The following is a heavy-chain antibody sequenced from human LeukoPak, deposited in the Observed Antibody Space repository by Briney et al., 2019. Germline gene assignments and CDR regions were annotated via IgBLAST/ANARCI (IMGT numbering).Heavy chain of an antibody. Sequence: PGGSLRLSCVVSGFTFSSHEMNWVRQAPGKGLEWLSHISSSGSSIQYADSVKGRFTISRDNAKNSLYLQMNSLRAEDTAVYYCARTRDGPFDYWGQGTLVTASS. J-gene: IGHJ4*02. CDR2: ISSSGSSI. D-gene: IGHD5-24*01. V-gene: IGHV3-48*03. CDR3: ARTRDGPFDY. CDR1: GFTFSSHE.